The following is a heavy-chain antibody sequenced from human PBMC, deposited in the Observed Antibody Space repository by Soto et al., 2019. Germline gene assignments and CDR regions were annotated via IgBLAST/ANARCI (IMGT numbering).Heavy chain of an antibody. J-gene: IGHJ6*03. CDR1: GYTFTSYD. CDR3: ARGRGYFVVVPAASHNRYYYYYYMDV. CDR2: MNPNSGNT. Sequence: ASVKVSCKASGYTFTSYDINWVRQATGQGLEWMGWMNPNSGNTGYAQKYQGRVTMTRNTSISTAYMELSSLRSEDTAVYYCARGRGYFVVVPAASHNRYYYYYYMDVWGKGTTVTVSS. V-gene: IGHV1-8*01. D-gene: IGHD2-2*01.